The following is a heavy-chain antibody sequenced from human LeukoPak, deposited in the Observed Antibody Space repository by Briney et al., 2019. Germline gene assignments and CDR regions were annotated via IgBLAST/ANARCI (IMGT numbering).Heavy chain of an antibody. J-gene: IGHJ6*03. D-gene: IGHD3-10*01. CDR2: IRSKAYGGTT. CDR3: TRDPRQHAWGGSGSFHYYYYMDV. Sequence: PGRSLRLSCTASGFTFGDYAMSWFRQAPGKGLEWVGFIRSKAYGGTTQYATSVKGRFTISRDDSKSIAYLQMNSLKTEDTAVYYCTRDPRQHAWGGSGSFHYYYYMDVWGKGTTVTVSS. CDR1: GFTFGDYA. V-gene: IGHV3-49*03.